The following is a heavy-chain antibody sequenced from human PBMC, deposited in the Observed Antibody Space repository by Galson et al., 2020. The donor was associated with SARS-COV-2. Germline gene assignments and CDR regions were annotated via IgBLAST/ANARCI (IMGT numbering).Heavy chain of an antibody. J-gene: IGHJ4*02. D-gene: IGHD6-19*01. CDR3: AREGRGYSSGWYGVFDY. Sequence: SGPTLVKPTQTLTLTCTFSGFSLSTSGMRVSWIRQPPGKALEWLARIDWDDDKFYSTSLKTRLTISKDTSKNQVVLTMTNMDPVDTATYYCAREGRGYSSGWYGVFDYWGQGTLVTVSS. CDR1: GFSLSTSGMR. V-gene: IGHV2-70*04. CDR2: IDWDDDK.